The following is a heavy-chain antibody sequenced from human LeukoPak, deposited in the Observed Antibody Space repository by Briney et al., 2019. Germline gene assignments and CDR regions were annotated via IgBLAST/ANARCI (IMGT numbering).Heavy chain of an antibody. CDR3: ATNSYDSSGYYYLDY. D-gene: IGHD3-22*01. J-gene: IGHJ4*02. Sequence: KRGESLKISCKGSGYTFSSNWIGWVRQMPGKGLEWMGIIYPGDSHTTYSPSFRGQVTISADKSISTAYLQWSSLKASDTAMYYCATNSYDSSGYYYLDYWGQGTLVTVSS. CDR2: IYPGDSHT. CDR1: GYTFSSNW. V-gene: IGHV5-51*01.